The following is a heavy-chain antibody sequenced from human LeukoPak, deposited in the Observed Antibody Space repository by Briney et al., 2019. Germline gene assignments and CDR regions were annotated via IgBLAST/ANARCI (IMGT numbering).Heavy chain of an antibody. D-gene: IGHD6-19*01. J-gene: IGHJ4*02. CDR3: ARQSVAGDFDY. Sequence: SETLSLTCTVSGGSISSSSYYWGWIRQPPGKGLEWIGYIYYSGNTNYNPSLKDRITISVDTSKNQFSLRLSSVTAADTAAYYCARQSVAGDFDYWGQGTLVTVSS. V-gene: IGHV4-61*05. CDR2: IYYSGNT. CDR1: GGSISSSSYY.